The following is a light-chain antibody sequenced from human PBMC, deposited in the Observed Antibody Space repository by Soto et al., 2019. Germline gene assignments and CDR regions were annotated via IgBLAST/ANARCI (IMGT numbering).Light chain of an antibody. CDR3: CSFAGSGYV. CDR1: SSDAGGYNF. Sequence: QSVLPQPPSASGSLGQSVTTSCTGTSSDAGGYNFVSWFQQHPGKAPKLLIYEVTNRPSGVPDRFSGSKSGNTASLTVSGLQADDEADYYCCSFAGSGYVFGTGTKLTVL. V-gene: IGLV2-8*01. J-gene: IGLJ1*01. CDR2: EVT.